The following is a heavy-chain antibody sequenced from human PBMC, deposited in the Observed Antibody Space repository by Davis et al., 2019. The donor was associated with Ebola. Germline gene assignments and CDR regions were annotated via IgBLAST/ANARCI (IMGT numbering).Heavy chain of an antibody. Sequence: GSLRLSCTVPGASISSRCYYWGRIRQPPGKGVEGSGSIYYSGSTYYNPSLKSRVTISVDTSKNQFSLKLSSVTAADTAVYYCARGTVVVVAVWGQGTLVTVSS. V-gene: IGHV4-39*01. CDR1: GASISSRCYY. CDR3: ARGTVVVVAV. J-gene: IGHJ4*02. CDR2: IYYSGST. D-gene: IGHD2-15*01.